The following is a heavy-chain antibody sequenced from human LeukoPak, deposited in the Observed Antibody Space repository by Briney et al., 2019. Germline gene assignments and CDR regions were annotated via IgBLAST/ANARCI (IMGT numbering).Heavy chain of an antibody. CDR2: ISSSSSTI. D-gene: IGHD2-15*01. CDR3: ARDLWVCSGGSCYDGYFDY. CDR1: GFTFSSYS. V-gene: IGHV3-48*01. J-gene: IGHJ4*02. Sequence: GGSLRLSCAASGFTFSSYSMNWVRQAQGKGLEGVSYISSSSSTICYADSVKGRFTISRDNAKNSLYLQMNSLRAEDTAVYYCARDLWVCSGGSCYDGYFDYWGQGTLVTVSS.